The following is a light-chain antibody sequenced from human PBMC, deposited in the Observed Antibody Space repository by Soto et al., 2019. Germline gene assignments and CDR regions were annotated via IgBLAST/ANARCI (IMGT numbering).Light chain of an antibody. CDR2: DAF. J-gene: IGKJ4*01. Sequence: EIVLTQSPAILSLSPGERATLSCRASQSVGSSLVWYQQKPGQAPSLLMFDAFTRANGIPARFIGSGSGTDFTLSISGLDPEDFAVYYCQQRSNWPLTFGGGTEVEI. CDR1: QSVGSS. CDR3: QQRSNWPLT. V-gene: IGKV3-11*01.